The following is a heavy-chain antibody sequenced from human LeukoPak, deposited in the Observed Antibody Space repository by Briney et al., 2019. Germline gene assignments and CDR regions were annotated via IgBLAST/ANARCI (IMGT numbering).Heavy chain of an antibody. CDR3: ASPLPGYSSSSKRAEYFQH. V-gene: IGHV3-11*04. J-gene: IGHJ1*01. CDR2: ISSSGSTI. Sequence: GGSLRLSCAASGFTFSDYYMSWIRQAPGKGLEWVSYISSSGSTIYYADSVKGRFTISRDNAKNSLYLQMNSLRAEDTAVYYCASPLPGYSSSSKRAEYFQHWGQGTLVTVSS. D-gene: IGHD6-13*01. CDR1: GFTFSDYY.